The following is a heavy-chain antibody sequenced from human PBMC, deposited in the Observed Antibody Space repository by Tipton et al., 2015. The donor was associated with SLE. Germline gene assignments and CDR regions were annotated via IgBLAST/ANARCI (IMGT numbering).Heavy chain of an antibody. V-gene: IGHV4-39*07. Sequence: TLSLTCTVSGGSISVSSYYWGWIRQPPGKGLEWIGSIYHSGSTHYNPSLKSRVSISVDTSKNQFSLKLSSVTAADTAVYYCASQNGEGYRSGGSCPGDWGQGTLVTVSS. J-gene: IGHJ4*02. CDR2: IYHSGST. CDR1: GGSISVSSYY. D-gene: IGHD2-15*01. CDR3: ASQNGEGYRSGGSCPGD.